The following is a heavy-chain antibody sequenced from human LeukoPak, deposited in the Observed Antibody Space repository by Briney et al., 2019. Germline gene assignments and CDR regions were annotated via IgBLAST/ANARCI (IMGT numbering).Heavy chain of an antibody. D-gene: IGHD3-10*01. Sequence: ASVKVSCKASGYIFSNFGVSWVRQAPGQGLEWMGYISAYNGNTNYAQIFQDRVTMTTDTSTSTVYMELRSLRSDDTAVYYCARADGELSTYYYYGMDVWGQGTTVTVSS. CDR2: ISAYNGNT. CDR1: GYIFSNFG. J-gene: IGHJ6*02. CDR3: ARADGELSTYYYYGMDV. V-gene: IGHV1-18*01.